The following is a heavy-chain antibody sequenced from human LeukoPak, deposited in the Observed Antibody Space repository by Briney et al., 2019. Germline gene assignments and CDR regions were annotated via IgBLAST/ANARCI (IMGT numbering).Heavy chain of an antibody. J-gene: IGHJ4*02. V-gene: IGHV4-34*01. CDR2: INDRGHT. Sequence: SDTLSLTCAVHGGSFSGYHWTSIRQSPEKGLEWIGEINDRGHTNYNPSLKSRVTISVDTSKKQFSLRLSSKTAADTAVYYCARDPTTVVTLPYYFDFWGQGTLVAVPS. CDR1: GGSFSGYH. D-gene: IGHD4-23*01. CDR3: ARDPTTVVTLPYYFDF.